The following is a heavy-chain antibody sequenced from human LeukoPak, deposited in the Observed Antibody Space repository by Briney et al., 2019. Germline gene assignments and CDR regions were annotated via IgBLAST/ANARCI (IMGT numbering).Heavy chain of an antibody. CDR2: LNAGNGNT. CDR3: AREGSSWSNFDY. V-gene: IGHV1-3*01. Sequence: ASVKVSCKASGYTFTSYAMHWVRQAPGQRLEWMGWLNAGNGNTKYSQKFQGRVTITRDTSASTAYMELSSLRSDDTAVYYCAREGSSWSNFDYWGQGTLVTVSS. CDR1: GYTFTSYA. D-gene: IGHD6-13*01. J-gene: IGHJ4*02.